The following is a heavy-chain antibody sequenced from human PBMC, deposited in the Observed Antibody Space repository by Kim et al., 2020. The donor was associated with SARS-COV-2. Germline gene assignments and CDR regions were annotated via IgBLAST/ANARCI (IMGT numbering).Heavy chain of an antibody. V-gene: IGHV3-23*01. Sequence: KGRFTIARDNSKNTLYLQMNSLRAEDTAVYYCAKDRRVGYYYGSGSPFDYWGQGTLVTVSS. J-gene: IGHJ4*02. CDR3: AKDRRVGYYYGSGSPFDY. D-gene: IGHD3-10*01.